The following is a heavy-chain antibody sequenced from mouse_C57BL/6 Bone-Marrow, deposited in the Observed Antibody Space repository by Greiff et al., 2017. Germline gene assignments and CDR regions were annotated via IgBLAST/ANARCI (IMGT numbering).Heavy chain of an antibody. CDR1: GFPITSGYY. CDR3: AGDSYYGSSYYAMDY. J-gene: IGHJ4*01. D-gene: IGHD1-1*01. Sequence: ESGPGLVKPSQSLFLTCSITGFPITSGYYWIWIRQSPGKPLEWMGYITHSGETFYNPSLQSPISITRETSKNQFFLQLNSVTTEDTAMYYCAGDSYYGSSYYAMDYWGQGTSVTVSS. V-gene: IGHV12-3*01. CDR2: ITHSGET.